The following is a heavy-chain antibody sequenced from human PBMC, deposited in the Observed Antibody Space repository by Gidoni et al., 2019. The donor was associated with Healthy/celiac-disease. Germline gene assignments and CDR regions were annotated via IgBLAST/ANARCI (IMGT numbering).Heavy chain of an antibody. J-gene: IGHJ4*02. Sequence: EVQLVESGGGLVKPGGSLRRSCAASGFTFSSYSMNWVRQAPGKGLEWVSSISSSSSYIYYADSVKGRFTISRDNAKNSLYLQMNSLRAEDTAVYYCARDLPSYCSGGSCYSEIFYWGQGTLVTVSS. CDR3: ARDLPSYCSGGSCYSEIFY. CDR2: ISSSSSYI. V-gene: IGHV3-21*01. D-gene: IGHD2-15*01. CDR1: GFTFSSYS.